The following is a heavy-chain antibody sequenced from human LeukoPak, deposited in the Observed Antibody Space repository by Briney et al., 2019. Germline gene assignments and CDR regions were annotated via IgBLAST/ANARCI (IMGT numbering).Heavy chain of an antibody. D-gene: IGHD2-2*01. V-gene: IGHV3-21*01. CDR2: ISSSSSYI. Sequence: GGSLRLSCAASEFTFSSYSMNWVRQAPGKGLEWVSSISSSSSYIYYADSVKGRFTISRDNAKNSLYLQMNSLRAEDTAVYYCARVPLRYCSSTSCYANDYWGQGTLVTVSS. CDR3: ARVPLRYCSSTSCYANDY. J-gene: IGHJ4*02. CDR1: EFTFSSYS.